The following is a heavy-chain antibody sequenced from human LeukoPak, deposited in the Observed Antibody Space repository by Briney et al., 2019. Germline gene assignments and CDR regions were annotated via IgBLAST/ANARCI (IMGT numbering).Heavy chain of an antibody. CDR2: INPNSGGT. D-gene: IGHD3-9*01. CDR1: GYTFTGYY. Sequence: GASVKVSCKASGYTFTGYYMHWVRQAPGQGLEWMGWINPNSGGTNYAQKFQGRVTMTRDTSISTAYMELSRLRSDDTAVYYCPRGLLRYFDWLTPLDYWGQGTLVTVSS. J-gene: IGHJ4*02. V-gene: IGHV1-2*02. CDR3: PRGLLRYFDWLTPLDY.